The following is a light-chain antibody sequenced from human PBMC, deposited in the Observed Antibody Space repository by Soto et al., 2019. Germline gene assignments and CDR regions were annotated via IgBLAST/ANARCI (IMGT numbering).Light chain of an antibody. CDR2: AAS. J-gene: IGKJ3*01. CDR3: QQSYSAPQT. Sequence: DIQMTQSPSSLSASVGDRVTITCRAGQTISSYLNWYQQKPGKAPKLLIFAASSLQSGVPLRFSGSGSGTDFTLTISSLQPEDFATYYCQQSYSAPQTFGPGTKVDIK. V-gene: IGKV1-39*01. CDR1: QTISSY.